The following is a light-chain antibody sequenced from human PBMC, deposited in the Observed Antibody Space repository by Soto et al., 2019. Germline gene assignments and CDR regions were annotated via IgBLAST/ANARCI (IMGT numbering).Light chain of an antibody. CDR3: QQTYRSPFT. Sequence: DIQMTQSPSSLSASVGDNVTMSCRASQNILTYLNWYQQNPGRAPKLLIFGASILQDGVPSRFSGIGSGTEFTLTITSLRPEDFATYFWQQTYRSPFTFGPGTKVDVK. CDR2: GAS. V-gene: IGKV1-39*01. J-gene: IGKJ3*01. CDR1: QNILTY.